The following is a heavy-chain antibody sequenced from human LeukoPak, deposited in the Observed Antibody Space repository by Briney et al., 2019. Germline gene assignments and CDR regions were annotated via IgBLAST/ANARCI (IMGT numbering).Heavy chain of an antibody. J-gene: IGHJ5*02. CDR2: INPDSGGT. CDR3: ARDRLRVAATNSHH. V-gene: IGHV1-2*02. Sequence: ASVKVSCKASGYTFTGYYIHWVRQAPGQGLERMGWINPDSGGTTYAQKFQGRLTMTRDTSISTAYMELSGLRSGDTAIYYCARDRLRVAATNSHHWGQGTLVTVSS. D-gene: IGHD2-15*01. CDR1: GYTFTGYY.